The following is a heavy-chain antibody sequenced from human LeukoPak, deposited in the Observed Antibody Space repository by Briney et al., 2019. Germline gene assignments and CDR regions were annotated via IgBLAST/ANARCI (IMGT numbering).Heavy chain of an antibody. Sequence: ASVKVSCKASGYTFTSYVISWVRQAPGQGLGWMGWISLYNGGTNYAQKVQGRVTITTDTSTNTPYMQLWSLRCADTTVYYCARSDSGSGDYFPFDYWGQGTPVTVSS. V-gene: IGHV1-18*01. CDR3: ARSDSGSGDYFPFDY. CDR1: GYTFTSYV. J-gene: IGHJ4*02. CDR2: ISLYNGGT. D-gene: IGHD3-22*01.